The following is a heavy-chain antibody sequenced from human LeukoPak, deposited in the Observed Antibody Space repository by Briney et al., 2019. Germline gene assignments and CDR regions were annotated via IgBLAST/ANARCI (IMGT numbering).Heavy chain of an antibody. Sequence: PSGTLSLTCSVSGDSISTYHWNWIRKPPGKGLEWIGYMQSTGNSNYNPSLKSRVSMSVETSKNRIVLNLSSVTAADTAVYYCARDKRHSYGRYFDHWGQGLLVTVSS. D-gene: IGHD5-18*01. CDR3: ARDKRHSYGRYFDH. J-gene: IGHJ4*02. CDR2: MQSTGNS. CDR1: GDSISTYH. V-gene: IGHV4-59*01.